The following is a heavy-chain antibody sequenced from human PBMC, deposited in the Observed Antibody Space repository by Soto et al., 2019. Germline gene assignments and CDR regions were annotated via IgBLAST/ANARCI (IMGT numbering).Heavy chain of an antibody. CDR1: GFTFSSYG. CDR2: IWHDGSNE. D-gene: IGHD1-26*01. V-gene: IGHV3-33*03. Sequence: QVQLVESGGGVVQPGTSLRLSCAASGFTFSSYGMHWVRQAPGKGLGWVALIWHDGSNEYYADSVKGRFTISRDNSKNTLYLQMNSLRADDMAVYYCVKVGGGNDYWGQGTLVTVSS. J-gene: IGHJ4*02. CDR3: VKVGGGNDY.